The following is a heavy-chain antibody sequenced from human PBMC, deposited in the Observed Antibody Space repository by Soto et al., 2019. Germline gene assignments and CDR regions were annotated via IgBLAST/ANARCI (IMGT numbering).Heavy chain of an antibody. CDR1: GFIFSDYG. CDR3: AKNLMRHEWGELFAS. D-gene: IGHD3-16*01. Sequence: GGSLRLSCTASGFIFSDYGMHWVRQTPGKGLEWVAVIFYDGNKEYYADSVKGRFAISRDNSKNTLFLQMNSLGSEDTAVYYCAKNLMRHEWGELFASWGQGTLVTVSS. CDR2: IFYDGNKE. J-gene: IGHJ4*02. V-gene: IGHV3-30*18.